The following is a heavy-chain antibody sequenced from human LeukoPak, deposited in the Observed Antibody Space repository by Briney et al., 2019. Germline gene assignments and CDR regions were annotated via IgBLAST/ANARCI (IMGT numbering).Heavy chain of an antibody. D-gene: IGHD3-22*01. CDR1: GFTFSSYA. J-gene: IGHJ3*02. CDR2: ISGSGGST. V-gene: IGHV3-23*01. Sequence: GGSLRLSCAASGFTFSSYAMSWVRQAPGKGLEWVSAISGSGGSTYYADSVKGRFTISRDNSKNTLYLQMNSLRAEDTAVYYCAKYRITMIVVGGAFDIWGQGTMVTVSS. CDR3: AKYRITMIVVGGAFDI.